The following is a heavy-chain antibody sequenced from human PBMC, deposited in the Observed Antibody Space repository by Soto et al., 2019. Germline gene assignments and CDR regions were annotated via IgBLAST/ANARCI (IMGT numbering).Heavy chain of an antibody. Sequence: ASVKVSCKVSGYTLTELSMHWVRQAPGKGLEWMGGFDPEDGETIYAQKFQGRVTMTEDTSTDTAYMELSSLRSEDTAVYYCATRRIWGRFKGSFDYWGQGTLVTVSS. V-gene: IGHV1-24*01. J-gene: IGHJ4*02. CDR2: FDPEDGET. CDR1: GYTLTELS. D-gene: IGHD3-16*01. CDR3: ATRRIWGRFKGSFDY.